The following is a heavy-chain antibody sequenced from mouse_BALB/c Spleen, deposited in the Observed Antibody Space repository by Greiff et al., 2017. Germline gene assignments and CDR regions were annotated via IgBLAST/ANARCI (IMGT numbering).Heavy chain of an antibody. CDR3: ARGGGYDDAMDY. J-gene: IGHJ4*01. V-gene: IGHV1-54*01. CDR2: INPGSGGT. D-gene: IGHD2-14*01. CDR1: GYAFTNYL. Sequence: QVQLKQSGAELVRPGTSVKVSCKASGYAFTNYLIEWVKQRPGQGLEWIGVINPGSGGTNYNEKFKGKATLTADKSSSTAYMQLSSLTSDDSAVYFCARGGGYDDAMDYWGQGTSVTVSS.